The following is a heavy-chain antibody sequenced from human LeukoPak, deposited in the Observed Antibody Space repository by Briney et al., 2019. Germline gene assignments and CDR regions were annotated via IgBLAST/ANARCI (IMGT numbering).Heavy chain of an antibody. D-gene: IGHD3-3*01. Sequence: PGGSLRLSCAASGFTFSSYAMSWVRQAPGKGLEWVANIKQDGSEKYYVDSVKGRFTISRDNAKNSLYLQMNSLRAEDTAVYYCARDYDFWSGYRNWFDPWGQGTLVTVSS. J-gene: IGHJ5*02. V-gene: IGHV3-7*01. CDR1: GFTFSSYA. CDR2: IKQDGSEK. CDR3: ARDYDFWSGYRNWFDP.